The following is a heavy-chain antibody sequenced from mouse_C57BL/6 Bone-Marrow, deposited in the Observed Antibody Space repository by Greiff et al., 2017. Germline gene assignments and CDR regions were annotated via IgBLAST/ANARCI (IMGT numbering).Heavy chain of an antibody. CDR2: IYPGSGNT. CDR3: ARGEGGDY. CDR1: GYSFTSYY. Sequence: VQLQQSGPELVKPGASVKISCTASGYSFTSYYIHWVKQRPGQGLEWIGWIYPGSGNTKYNEKFKGKATLTADTSSSTAYMQLSSLTSEDSTVYYCARGEGGDYWGQGTTLTVSS. J-gene: IGHJ2*01. V-gene: IGHV1-66*01.